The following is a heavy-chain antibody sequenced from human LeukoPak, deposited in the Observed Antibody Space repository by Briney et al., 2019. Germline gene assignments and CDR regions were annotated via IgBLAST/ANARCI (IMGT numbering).Heavy chain of an antibody. Sequence: GGSLRLSCAASGFTFSSYWMHWVRQAPGKGLVWLSGITWDGGNIAYADSVKGRFTISRDNAKSSLYLQMNSLRNEGMAFYFCAKGYTFHGVAHDSGCFDYWGQGTLVTVSS. CDR3: AKGYTFHGVAHDSGCFDY. V-gene: IGHV3-74*01. CDR1: GFTFSSYW. CDR2: ITWDGGNI. D-gene: IGHD3-3*01. J-gene: IGHJ4*02.